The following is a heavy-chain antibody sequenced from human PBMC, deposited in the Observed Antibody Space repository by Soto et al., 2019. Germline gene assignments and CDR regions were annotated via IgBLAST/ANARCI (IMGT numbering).Heavy chain of an antibody. CDR1: GGTFSTSA. CDR3: ARDKDRQQLGGNYYYILDV. D-gene: IGHD3-3*02. CDR2: IMPVFATP. V-gene: IGHV1-69*12. Sequence: QVQLMQSGAEVKKPGSSVKVSCKASGGTFSTSAISWVRQAPGDGLEWVGGIMPVFATPDYEQKFQGRVTISAAESTTTAYLELTSLTTDDTAVYYCARDKDRQQLGGNYYYILDVWGQGTAITVSS. J-gene: IGHJ6*02.